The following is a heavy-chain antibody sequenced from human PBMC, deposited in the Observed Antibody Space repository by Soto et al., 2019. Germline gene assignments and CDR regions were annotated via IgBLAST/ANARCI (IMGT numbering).Heavy chain of an antibody. D-gene: IGHD6-6*01. Sequence: SQTLSLTCAISGDSVSSNSAAWNWIRQSPSRGLEWLGRTYYRSKWYNDYAVSVKSRITINPDTSKNQFSLQLNSVTPEDTAVYYCARGDSSSSGADYYYGMDVWGQGTTLTVSS. CDR2: TYYRSKWYN. V-gene: IGHV6-1*01. CDR1: GDSVSSNSAA. J-gene: IGHJ6*02. CDR3: ARGDSSSSGADYYYGMDV.